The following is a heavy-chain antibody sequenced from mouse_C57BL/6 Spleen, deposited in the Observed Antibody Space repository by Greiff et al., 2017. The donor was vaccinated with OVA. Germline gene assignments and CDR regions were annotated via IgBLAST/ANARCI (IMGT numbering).Heavy chain of an antibody. CDR1: GYTFTSYW. D-gene: IGHD1-1*01. CDR2: IHPNSGST. V-gene: IGHV1-64*01. CDR3: ARPYYYGSSRFGY. J-gene: IGHJ2*01. Sequence: QVQLQQPGAELVKPGASVKLSCKASGYTFTSYWMHWVKQRPGQGLEWIGMIHPNSGSTNYNEKFKSKATLTVDKSSSTAYMQLSSLTSEDSAVYYCARPYYYGSSRFGYWGQGTTLTVSS.